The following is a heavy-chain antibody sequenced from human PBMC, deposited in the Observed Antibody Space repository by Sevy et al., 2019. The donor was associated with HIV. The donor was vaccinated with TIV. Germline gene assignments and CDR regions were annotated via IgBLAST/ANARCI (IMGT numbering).Heavy chain of an antibody. V-gene: IGHV3-30-3*01. CDR2: ISYDGSNK. CDR1: GFTFSSYA. D-gene: IGHD3-3*01. Sequence: GGSLRLSCAASGFTFSSYAMHWVRQAPGKGLEWVAVISYDGSNKYYADSVKGRFTISRDNSKNTLYLQMNSLRAEDTAVYYCGRAQSLLSLDYWGQGTLVTVSS. J-gene: IGHJ4*02. CDR3: GRAQSLLSLDY.